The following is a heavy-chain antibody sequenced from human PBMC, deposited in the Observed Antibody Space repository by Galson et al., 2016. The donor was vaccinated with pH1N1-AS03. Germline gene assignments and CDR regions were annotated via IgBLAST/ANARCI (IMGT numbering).Heavy chain of an antibody. CDR1: GGTFSSYG. CDR2: IIPVFGTT. J-gene: IGHJ6*03. Sequence: SVKVSCKASGGTFSSYGISWVRQAPGQGLEWMGGIIPVFGTTSFAQKFQDRVSITADESTSTAFMELSSLRSEDTAVYYCAKGNYQLLNYYYYMDAWGKGTTVTVSS. CDR3: AKGNYQLLNYYYYMDA. V-gene: IGHV1-69*13. D-gene: IGHD2-2*01.